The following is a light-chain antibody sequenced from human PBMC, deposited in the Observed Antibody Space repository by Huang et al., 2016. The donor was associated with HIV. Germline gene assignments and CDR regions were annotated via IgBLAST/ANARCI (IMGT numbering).Light chain of an antibody. J-gene: IGKJ5*01. CDR1: QSPLHGNGYNY. Sequence: DIVMIQSPLSLSVTPGEAASISCRSSQSPLHGNGYNYLEWYLQKPGQSPQLLIYSGSDRAPGVPARFSASGSGTDFSLTISSVEAEDIGIYYCMQSLQTPGTFGQGTRLDIK. CDR2: SGS. CDR3: MQSLQTPGT. V-gene: IGKV2-28*01.